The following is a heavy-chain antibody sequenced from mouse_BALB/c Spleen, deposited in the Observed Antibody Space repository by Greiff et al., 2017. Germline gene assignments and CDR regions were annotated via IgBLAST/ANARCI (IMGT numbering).Heavy chain of an antibody. V-gene: IGHV1S127*01. CDR2: IDPSASES. Sequence: VQLQQSGPQLVRPGASVKISCKASGYSFTSYWMHWVKQRPGQGLEWIGMIDPSASESRLNQKFKDKATLTVDKSSSTAYMQLSSPTSEDSAVYYCARRGKYGNYESAMDYWGQGTSVTVSS. J-gene: IGHJ4*01. CDR3: ARRGKYGNYESAMDY. CDR1: GYSFTSYW. D-gene: IGHD2-1*01.